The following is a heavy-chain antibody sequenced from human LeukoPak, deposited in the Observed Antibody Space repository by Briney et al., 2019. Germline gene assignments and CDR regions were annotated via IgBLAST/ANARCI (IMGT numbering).Heavy chain of an antibody. J-gene: IGHJ5*02. CDR2: IYYSGST. V-gene: IGHV4-61*01. D-gene: IGHD2-8*01. CDR3: ARDPGLMGGATNWFDP. Sequence: KPSETLSLTCTVSGGSISSGSYYWSWIRQPPGKGLEWIGYIYYSGSTNYNPSLKSRVTISVDTSKNQFSLKLSSVTAADTAVYYCARDPGLMGGATNWFDPWGQGTLVTVSS. CDR1: GGSISSGSYY.